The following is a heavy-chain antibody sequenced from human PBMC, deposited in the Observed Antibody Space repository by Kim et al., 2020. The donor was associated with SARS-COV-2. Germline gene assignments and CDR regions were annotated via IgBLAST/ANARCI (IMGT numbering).Heavy chain of an antibody. CDR3: ARDRGYAVHYYYYYGMDV. V-gene: IGHV1-46*01. CDR2: INPSGGST. J-gene: IGHJ6*02. CDR1: GYTFTSYY. D-gene: IGHD5-12*01. Sequence: ASVKVSCKASGYTFTSYYMHWVRQAPGQGLEWMGIINPSGGSTSYAQKFQGRVTMTRDTSTSTVYMELSSLRSEDTAVYYCARDRGYAVHYYYYYGMDVWGQGTTVTVSS.